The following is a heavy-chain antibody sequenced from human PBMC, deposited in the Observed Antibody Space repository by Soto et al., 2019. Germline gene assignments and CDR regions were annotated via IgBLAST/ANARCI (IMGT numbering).Heavy chain of an antibody. J-gene: IGHJ3*02. CDR2: IVVGSGNT. Sequence: ASVKVSCKASGFTFTSSAMQWVRQARGQRLEWIGWIVVGSGNTNYAQKFQERVTITRDMSTSTAYMELSSLRSEDTAVYYCAAKGRGDGSGSYYDPGAFDIWGQGTMVTVSS. V-gene: IGHV1-58*02. CDR3: AAKGRGDGSGSYYDPGAFDI. D-gene: IGHD3-10*01. CDR1: GFTFTSSA.